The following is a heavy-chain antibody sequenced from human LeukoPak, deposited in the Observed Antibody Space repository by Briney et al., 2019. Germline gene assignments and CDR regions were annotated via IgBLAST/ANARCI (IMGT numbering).Heavy chain of an antibody. CDR3: ARDRDFWSGSYYYGMDV. Sequence: SETPSLTCTVPGDSISSYYWSWIRQPPGKGLEWIGYIYYSGSTNYNPSLKSRVTISLDTPKNQFSLKVTSVTAADTAVYYCARDRDFWSGSYYYGMDVWGQGTTVTVSS. V-gene: IGHV4-59*01. CDR2: IYYSGST. D-gene: IGHD3-3*01. J-gene: IGHJ6*02. CDR1: GDSISSYY.